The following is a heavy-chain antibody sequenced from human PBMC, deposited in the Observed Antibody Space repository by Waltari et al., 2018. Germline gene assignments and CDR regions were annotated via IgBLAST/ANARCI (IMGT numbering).Heavy chain of an antibody. CDR1: GASISAGSYY. D-gene: IGHD6-13*01. V-gene: IGHV4-39*01. Sequence: QLQLQESGPGLVKPSETLSLSCNVSGASISAGSYYWGWIRQPPGKGLEWIGSIYHSGSTYSNPSLKSRVTIAVDTSKNQFSLKLSSVTAADTAVYYCARQAAGTIEYYYGMDVWGQGTTVIVSS. CDR3: ARQAAGTIEYYYGMDV. CDR2: IYHSGST. J-gene: IGHJ6*02.